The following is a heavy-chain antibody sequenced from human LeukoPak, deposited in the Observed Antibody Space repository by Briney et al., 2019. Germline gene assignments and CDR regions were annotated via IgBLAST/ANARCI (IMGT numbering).Heavy chain of an antibody. CDR2: ISWNSGSI. D-gene: IGHD3-10*01. Sequence: GGSLTLSCAASGFTFDDYAMHWVRQAPGKGLEWVSGISWNSGSIGYADSVKGRFTISRDNAKNSLYLQMNSLRAEDTALYYCAKAGRGFTSYYYDYWGQGTLVTVSS. CDR1: GFTFDDYA. J-gene: IGHJ4*02. V-gene: IGHV3-9*01. CDR3: AKAGRGFTSYYYDY.